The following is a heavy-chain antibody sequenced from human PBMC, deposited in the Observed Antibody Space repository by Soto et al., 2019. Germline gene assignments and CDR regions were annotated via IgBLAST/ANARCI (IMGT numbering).Heavy chain of an antibody. V-gene: IGHV1-18*01. D-gene: IGHD1-26*01. CDR3: ARVVGALGHGFDP. J-gene: IGHJ5*02. Sequence: QVQLVQSGAEVKKPGASVKVSCKASGYTFTSYGLNWVRQAPGQGLEWMGRISANNYNTNYAQKLQGRVTMTTDTSTSTASMELRSLRSDATAVYYCARVVGALGHGFDPWGQGTLVTVSS. CDR2: ISANNYNT. CDR1: GYTFTSYG.